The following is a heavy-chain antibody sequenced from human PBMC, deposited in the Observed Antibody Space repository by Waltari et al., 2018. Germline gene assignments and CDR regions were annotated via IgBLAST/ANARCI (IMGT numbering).Heavy chain of an antibody. CDR1: GGSFSGYY. V-gene: IGHV4-34*01. J-gene: IGHJ5*02. CDR2: INHSGST. CDR3: ARGANVLRFLEWLQNWFDP. D-gene: IGHD3-3*01. Sequence: QVQLQQWGAGLLKPSETLSLTCAVYGGSFSGYYWSWIRQPPGKGLEWIGEINHSGSTNYNPSLKSRVTISVDTSKNQFSLKLSSVTAADTAVYYCARGANVLRFLEWLQNWFDPWGQGTLVTVSS.